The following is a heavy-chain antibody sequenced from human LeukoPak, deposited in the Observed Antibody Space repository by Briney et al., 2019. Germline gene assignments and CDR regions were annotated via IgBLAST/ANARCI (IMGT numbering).Heavy chain of an antibody. CDR3: ARGHELLWFGELLYRVRGYYYYYMDV. J-gene: IGHJ6*03. CDR1: GYTFTNSY. D-gene: IGHD3-10*01. Sequence: SVKVSCKASGYTFTNSYIHWVRQAPGQGLEWMGGIIPIFGTANYAQKFQGRVTITADKSTSTAYMELSSLRSEDTAVYYCARGHELLWFGELLYRVRGYYYYYMDVWGKGTTVTISS. V-gene: IGHV1-69*06. CDR2: IIPIFGTA.